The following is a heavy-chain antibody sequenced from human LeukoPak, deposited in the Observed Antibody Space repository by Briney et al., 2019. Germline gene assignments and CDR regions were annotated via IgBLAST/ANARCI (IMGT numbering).Heavy chain of an antibody. CDR1: GFIFSSFP. J-gene: IGHJ4*02. CDR2: ITDGGTT. D-gene: IGHD2-2*01. Sequence: GGSLRLSCAASGFIFSSFPMTWVRQAPGKGLEWVSTITDGGTTYYADSVKGRFTISRDDSKNTLYLQMNSLRAEDTAVYYCAKKRDFSSYSVPGNGFDYWGQGILVTVSS. CDR3: AKKRDFSSYSVPGNGFDY. V-gene: IGHV3-23*01.